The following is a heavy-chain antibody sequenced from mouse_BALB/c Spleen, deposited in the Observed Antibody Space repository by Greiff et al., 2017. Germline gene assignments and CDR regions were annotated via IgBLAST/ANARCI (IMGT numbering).Heavy chain of an antibody. V-gene: IGHV4-1*02. Sequence: EVQLVESGGGLVQPGGSLKLSCAASGFDFSRYWMSWVRQAPGKGLEWIGEINPDSSTINYTPSLKDKFIISRDNAKNTLYLQMSKVRSEDTALYYCARPGDYGSSSYWYLDVWGAGTTVTVSS. D-gene: IGHD1-1*01. CDR1: GFDFSRYW. CDR2: INPDSSTI. CDR3: ARPGDYGSSSYWYLDV. J-gene: IGHJ1*01.